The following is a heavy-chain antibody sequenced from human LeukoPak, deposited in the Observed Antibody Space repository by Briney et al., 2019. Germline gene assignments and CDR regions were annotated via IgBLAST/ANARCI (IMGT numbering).Heavy chain of an antibody. J-gene: IGHJ3*02. D-gene: IGHD3-22*01. CDR1: GGSISSGDYY. CDR3: ARVKYYYDSSGTPDAFDI. CDR2: IYYSVST. Sequence: SQTLSLTCTVSGGSISSGDYYWSWIRQPPGKGLEWSGYIYYSVSTYYNPSLKSRVTISVDTSKNQFSLKLSSVTAADTAVYYCARVKYYYDSSGTPDAFDIWGQGTMVTVSS. V-gene: IGHV4-30-4*01.